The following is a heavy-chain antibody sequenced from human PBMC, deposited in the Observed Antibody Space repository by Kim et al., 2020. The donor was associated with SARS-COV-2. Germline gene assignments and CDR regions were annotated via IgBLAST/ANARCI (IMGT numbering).Heavy chain of an antibody. J-gene: IGHJ1*01. V-gene: IGHV3-23*01. Sequence: GGSLRLSCAVSGFTFSSYAMSWVRQAPGKGLEWVAAITSGGSTHNADSVKGRFTISRDNSENTLYLQMNTLRAEDTAVYYCAKEWANGNCGSRYFHHWGQGTLVTVSS. CDR1: GFTFSSYA. D-gene: IGHD2-15*01. CDR3: AKEWANGNCGSRYFHH. CDR2: ITSGGST.